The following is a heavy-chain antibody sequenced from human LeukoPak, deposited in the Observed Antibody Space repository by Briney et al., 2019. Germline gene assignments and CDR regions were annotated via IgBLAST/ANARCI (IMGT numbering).Heavy chain of an antibody. Sequence: PSETLSLTCAVYGGSFSGYYWSWIRQPPGKGQEWIGEINHSGSTNYNPSLKSRVTISVDTSKNQFSLKLSSVTAADTAVYYCAREAQYYYDSSGYYNPIDYWGQGTLVTVSS. CDR2: INHSGST. J-gene: IGHJ4*02. V-gene: IGHV4-34*01. D-gene: IGHD3-22*01. CDR3: AREAQYYYDSSGYYNPIDY. CDR1: GGSFSGYY.